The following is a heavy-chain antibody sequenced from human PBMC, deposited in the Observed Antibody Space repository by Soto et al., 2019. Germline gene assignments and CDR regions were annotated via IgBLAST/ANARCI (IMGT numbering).Heavy chain of an antibody. Sequence: QLPLQESGPGLVKPSETLSLTCTVSGGSISSRGYYWGWIRQPPGKGLEWIGTIYYSGSTYYNPSLKSRVTMSVDTSKNQFSLKLSSVTAADTAVYYCATSNWFDPWGQGTLVTVSS. V-gene: IGHV4-39*01. CDR2: IYYSGST. CDR1: GGSISSRGYY. CDR3: ATSNWFDP. J-gene: IGHJ5*02.